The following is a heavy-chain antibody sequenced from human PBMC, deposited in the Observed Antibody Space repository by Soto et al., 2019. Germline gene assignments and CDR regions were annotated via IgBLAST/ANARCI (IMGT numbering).Heavy chain of an antibody. CDR1: GFTFSSYA. J-gene: IGHJ4*02. Sequence: GGSLRLSCAASGFTFSSYAMSWVRQAPGKGLEWVSAISGSGGSTYYADSGKGRFTISRDNSKNTLYLQMNSLRAEDTAVYYCAKWERQPYDYIWGSYRPDSYYFDYWGQGTLVTVSS. D-gene: IGHD3-16*02. V-gene: IGHV3-23*01. CDR3: AKWERQPYDYIWGSYRPDSYYFDY. CDR2: ISGSGGST.